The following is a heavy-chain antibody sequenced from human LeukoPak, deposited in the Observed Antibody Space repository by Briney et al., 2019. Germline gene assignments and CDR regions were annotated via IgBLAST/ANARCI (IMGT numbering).Heavy chain of an antibody. D-gene: IGHD2-21*02. J-gene: IGHJ4*02. CDR3: AKVNQGDSFYFDY. CDR2: ISGSGGST. V-gene: IGHV3-23*01. CDR1: GFTFSSYA. Sequence: PGGSLRLSCAASGFTFSSYAMSWVRQAPGKGLEWVSVISGSGGSTYSAESVRGRFPISRDNSKNTLYLQMNTLRAEDTAVYYCAKVNQGDSFYFDYWGQGTLVTVSS.